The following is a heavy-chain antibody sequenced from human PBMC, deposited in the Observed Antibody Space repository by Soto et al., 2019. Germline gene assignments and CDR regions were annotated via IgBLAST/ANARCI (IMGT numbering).Heavy chain of an antibody. Sequence: GSLRLACAAAGFTSSDYYVIWIRQAPGKGLEWVSYINTRSSYIKYADSVRGRFTISRDNAKNSLFLQMNSLRADDTAVYYCARVSYRDSWYRFDPWGQGTLVTVS. CDR2: INTRSSYI. CDR3: ARVSYRDSWYRFDP. J-gene: IGHJ5*02. CDR1: GFTSSDYY. D-gene: IGHD6-13*01. V-gene: IGHV3-11*05.